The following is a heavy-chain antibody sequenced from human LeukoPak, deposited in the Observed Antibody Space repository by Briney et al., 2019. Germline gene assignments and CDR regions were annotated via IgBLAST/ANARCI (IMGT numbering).Heavy chain of an antibody. CDR2: ISSSSSYI. J-gene: IGHJ3*02. Sequence: GGSLRLSCAASGFTFSSYSMKWARKAPGKGLEWVSSISSSSSYIYYADSVKGRFTISRDNAKNSLYLQMNSLRAEDTAVYYCAKWYYYDSSADGAFDIWGQGTMVTVSS. CDR1: GFTFSSYS. CDR3: AKWYYYDSSADGAFDI. D-gene: IGHD3-22*01. V-gene: IGHV3-21*01.